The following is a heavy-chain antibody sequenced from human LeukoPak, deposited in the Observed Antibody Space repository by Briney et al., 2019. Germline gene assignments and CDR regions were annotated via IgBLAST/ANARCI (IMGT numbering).Heavy chain of an antibody. Sequence: GGSLRLSCAASGFTFSTYAMSWVRQAPGKGLEWVAAINGSGGSTFYADSVKGRFTISRDNSKKTLYVQMNSLRVEDAAVYYCAKGLGNMVRGVIIGDFDYWGQGILVTVSS. CDR2: INGSGGST. J-gene: IGHJ4*02. V-gene: IGHV3-23*01. CDR3: AKGLGNMVRGVIIGDFDY. D-gene: IGHD3-10*01. CDR1: GFTFSTYA.